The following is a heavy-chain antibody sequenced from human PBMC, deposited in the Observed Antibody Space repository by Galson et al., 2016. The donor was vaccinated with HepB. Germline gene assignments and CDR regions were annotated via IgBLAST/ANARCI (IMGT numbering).Heavy chain of an antibody. D-gene: IGHD1-1*01. Sequence: SLRLSCAASGFTFTSYWMSWARQPPGKGLEWVANIKQDGSEKNYVDSVKGRFTISRDNAKNSLYLQMNSLRDEDTAVYYCAKGRTGTTGPVEYWGQGTLVTVSS. CDR3: AKGRTGTTGPVEY. V-gene: IGHV3-7*03. J-gene: IGHJ4*02. CDR1: GFTFTSYW. CDR2: IKQDGSEK.